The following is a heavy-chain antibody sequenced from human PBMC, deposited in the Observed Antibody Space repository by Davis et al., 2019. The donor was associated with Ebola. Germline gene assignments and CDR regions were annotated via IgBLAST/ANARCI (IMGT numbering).Heavy chain of an antibody. CDR1: GYTFTSYG. D-gene: IGHD2-15*01. V-gene: IGHV1-18*04. Sequence: ASVKVSCKASGYTFTSYGISWVRQAPGQGLEWMGWISAYNGNTNYAQKLQGRVTMTTDTSTSTAYMELRSLRSDDTAVYYCARNNLGYCSGGSCYTPGGWFDPWGQGTLVTVSS. J-gene: IGHJ5*02. CDR3: ARNNLGYCSGGSCYTPGGWFDP. CDR2: ISAYNGNT.